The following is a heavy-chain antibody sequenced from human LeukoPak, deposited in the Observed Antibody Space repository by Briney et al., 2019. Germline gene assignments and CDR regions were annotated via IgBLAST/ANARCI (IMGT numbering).Heavy chain of an antibody. CDR3: ARSYYSDTSALYYCDY. D-gene: IGHD3-22*01. CDR2: ISYDGSNK. CDR1: GFTFSSYA. J-gene: IGHJ4*02. V-gene: IGHV3-30-3*01. Sequence: GGSLRLSCAASGFTFSSYAMHWVRQAPGKGLEWVAVISYDGSNKYYADSVKGRFTISRDNSKNTLYLQMNSLRAEDTAVYYCARSYYSDTSALYYCDYWGQGTLVTVSS.